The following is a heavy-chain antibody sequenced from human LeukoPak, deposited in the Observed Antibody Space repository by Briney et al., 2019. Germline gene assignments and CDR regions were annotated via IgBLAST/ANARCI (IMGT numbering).Heavy chain of an antibody. D-gene: IGHD3-16*02. CDR3: ARDLYDYVWGSYRYTDY. J-gene: IGHJ4*02. Sequence: SETLSLTCTVSGGSISSSSYYWGWIRQPPGKGLEWIGSIYYSGSTYYNPSLKRRVTISVDTSKTQFSLKLSSVTAADTAVYYCARDLYDYVWGSYRYTDYWGQGTLVTVSS. V-gene: IGHV4-39*07. CDR1: GGSISSSSYY. CDR2: IYYSGST.